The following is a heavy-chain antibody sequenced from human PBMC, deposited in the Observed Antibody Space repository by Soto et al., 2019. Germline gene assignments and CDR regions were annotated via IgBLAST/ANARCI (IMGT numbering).Heavy chain of an antibody. CDR3: ARGRASSGYSDY. Sequence: QLQLQESGPGLVKPSETLSLTCTVSGGSISSSSYYWGWIRQPPGKVLEWIGSIYYSGSTYYNPSVTSRVTIPVGTSKTQCSMKLSSVTAADTAVYYCARGRASSGYSDYWGQGTLVTVSS. D-gene: IGHD3-22*01. CDR1: GGSISSSSYY. J-gene: IGHJ4*02. CDR2: IYYSGST. V-gene: IGHV4-39*01.